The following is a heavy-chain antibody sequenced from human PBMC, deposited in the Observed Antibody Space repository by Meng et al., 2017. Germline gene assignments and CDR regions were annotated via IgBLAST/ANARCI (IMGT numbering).Heavy chain of an antibody. CDR2: IYWDDDK. CDR1: GFSLSTSGVG. CDR3: AHRRGDSREGWFDP. J-gene: IGHJ5*02. D-gene: IGHD2-21*02. Sequence: QITLKESGPTLVKPTQTLTLTFTFSGFSLSTSGVGVGWIRQPPGKALEWLALIYWDDDKRYSPSLKSRLTITKDTSKNQVVLTMTNMDPVDTATYYCAHRRGDSREGWFDPWGQGTLVTVSS. V-gene: IGHV2-5*02.